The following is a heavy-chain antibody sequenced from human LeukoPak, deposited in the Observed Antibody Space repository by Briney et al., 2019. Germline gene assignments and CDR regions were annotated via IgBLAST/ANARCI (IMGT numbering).Heavy chain of an antibody. CDR3: ARDFPYYYGSVDY. Sequence: SETLSLTCAVSGGSITTKNWWIWVRQPTGRGLEWIGEIYHTGSTNYHPSLKSRLTISRDKSKNQFSLKLSSVTAADTAVYYCARDFPYYYGSVDYWGQGTLVTVSS. CDR2: IYHTGST. D-gene: IGHD3-10*01. V-gene: IGHV4-4*02. J-gene: IGHJ4*02. CDR1: GGSITTKNW.